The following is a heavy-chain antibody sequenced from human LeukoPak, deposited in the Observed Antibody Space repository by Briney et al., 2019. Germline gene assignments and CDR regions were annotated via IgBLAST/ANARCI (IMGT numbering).Heavy chain of an antibody. V-gene: IGHV4-31*03. CDR3: ARAVPPSYYYDSQTFDP. D-gene: IGHD3-22*01. J-gene: IGHJ5*02. Sequence: SETLSLTCTVSGGSISSGGYYWSWIRQHPGKCLEWIGYIYYSGSTYYNPSLKSRVTISVDTSKNQFSLKLSSVTAADTAVYYCARAVPPSYYYDSQTFDPWGQGTLVTVSS. CDR2: IYYSGST. CDR1: GGSISSGGYY.